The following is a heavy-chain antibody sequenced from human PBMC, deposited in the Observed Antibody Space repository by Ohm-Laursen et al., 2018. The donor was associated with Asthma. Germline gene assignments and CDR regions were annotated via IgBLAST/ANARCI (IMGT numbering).Heavy chain of an antibody. CDR2: ISYDGSNK. V-gene: IGHV3-30*18. CDR3: AKDRGSGTKPTELDY. J-gene: IGHJ4*02. CDR1: GFTFSSYG. D-gene: IGHD3-10*01. Sequence: SLRLSCSASGFTFSSYGMHWVRQAPGKGLEWVAVISYDGSNKYYADSVKGRFTIPRDNSKNTLYLQMNSLRAEDTAVYYCAKDRGSGTKPTELDYWGQGTLVTVSS.